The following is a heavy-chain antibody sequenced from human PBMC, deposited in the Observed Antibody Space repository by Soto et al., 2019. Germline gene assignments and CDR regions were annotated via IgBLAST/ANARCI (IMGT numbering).Heavy chain of an antibody. J-gene: IGHJ4*02. V-gene: IGHV3-11*01. D-gene: IGHD6-13*01. CDR2: ISGSGSTI. Sequence: QVQLVDSGGGLVKPGGSLRLSCAASGFTFSDYYMSWFRQAPGKGLEWVSYISGSGSTIHDADSVKGRFTISRDNAKNSLYLQMNSLTAEDTAVYYCARVGSIAAAGTPDYWGQGTLVTVSS. CDR1: GFTFSDYY. CDR3: ARVGSIAAAGTPDY.